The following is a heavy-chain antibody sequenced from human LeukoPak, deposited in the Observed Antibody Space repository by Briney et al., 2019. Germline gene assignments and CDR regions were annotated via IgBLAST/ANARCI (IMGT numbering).Heavy chain of an antibody. Sequence: PSETLSLTCAVYGGSFSGYYWSWIRQPPGKGLEWIGEINHSGSTNYNPSLKSRVTISVDTSKNQFSLKLSSVTAADTAVYYCARALRRWLQPPSSYYGMDVWGQGTTVTVSS. D-gene: IGHD5-24*01. CDR3: ARALRRWLQPPSSYYGMDV. CDR2: INHSGST. CDR1: GGSFSGYY. J-gene: IGHJ6*02. V-gene: IGHV4-34*01.